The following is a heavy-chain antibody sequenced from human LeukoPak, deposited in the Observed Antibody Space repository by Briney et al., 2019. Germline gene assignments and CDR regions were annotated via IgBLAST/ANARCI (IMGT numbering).Heavy chain of an antibody. CDR1: GDSMNNYY. CDR2: IYTSGST. V-gene: IGHV4-4*07. Sequence: KASETLSLTCTVSGDSMNNYYWSWIRQPAGKGLEWIGRIYTSGSTNYNPSLKSRVTMSVDTSKNQFSLKLNSVTAADTAVYYCARTSHYVDIAATIPYGIYYFDYWGQGTLVTVSS. CDR3: ARTSHYVDIAATIPYGIYYFDY. D-gene: IGHD5-12*01. J-gene: IGHJ4*02.